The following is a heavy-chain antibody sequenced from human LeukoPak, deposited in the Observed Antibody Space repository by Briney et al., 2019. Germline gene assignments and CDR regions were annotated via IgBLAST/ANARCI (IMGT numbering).Heavy chain of an antibody. CDR2: INSDGSST. CDR1: GFTFSSYS. D-gene: IGHD5-18*01. J-gene: IGHJ4*02. Sequence: PGGSLRLSCAASGFTFSSYSMNWVRQAPGKGLVWVSRINSDGSSTSYADSVKGRFTISRDNAKNTLYLQMNSLRAEDTAVYYCAGNVDTAMGWGQGTLVTVSS. CDR3: AGNVDTAMG. V-gene: IGHV3-74*01.